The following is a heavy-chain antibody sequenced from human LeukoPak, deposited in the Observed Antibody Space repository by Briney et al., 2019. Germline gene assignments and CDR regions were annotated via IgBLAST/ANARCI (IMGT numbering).Heavy chain of an antibody. J-gene: IGHJ4*02. D-gene: IGHD5-24*01. CDR2: IRYDGSNK. CDR1: GFTFSSYG. CDR3: AKGAKWEMATITDGIDY. V-gene: IGHV3-30*02. Sequence: QSGGSLRLSCAASGFTFSSYGMHWVRQAPGKGLEWVAFIRYDGSNKYYADSVKGRFTISRDNSKNTLYLQMNSLRAEDTAVYYCAKGAKWEMATITDGIDYWGQGTLVTVSS.